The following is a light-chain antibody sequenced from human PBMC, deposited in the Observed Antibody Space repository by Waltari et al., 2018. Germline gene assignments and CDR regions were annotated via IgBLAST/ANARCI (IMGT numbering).Light chain of an antibody. V-gene: IGKV3-20*01. CDR3: QKYSDSPFT. Sequence: LTQSPATLSLSPGARATLSCTASQSVSSYLAWYQQKPGQAPRLRIYGASSRATGIPDRFSGSGSGTEFTLTISSLEPEDFAVYYCQKYSDSPFTFGPGTKLDIK. CDR1: QSVSSY. J-gene: IGKJ3*01. CDR2: GAS.